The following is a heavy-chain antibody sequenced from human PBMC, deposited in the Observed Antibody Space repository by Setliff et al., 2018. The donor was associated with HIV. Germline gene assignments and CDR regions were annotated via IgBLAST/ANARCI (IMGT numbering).Heavy chain of an antibody. J-gene: IGHJ4*02. CDR1: GGSFSDYY. CDR2: IKYSGST. CDR3: ARGGFKWSGSYADY. D-gene: IGHD1-26*01. Sequence: SETLSLTCAVHGGSFSDYYWTWIRQPPGKGLEWIGEIKYSGSTNYNPSLKSRVTRSVDTAKNQFSLNLTSVTAADTAVYYCARGGFKWSGSYADYWGQGTLVTVSS. V-gene: IGHV4-34*01.